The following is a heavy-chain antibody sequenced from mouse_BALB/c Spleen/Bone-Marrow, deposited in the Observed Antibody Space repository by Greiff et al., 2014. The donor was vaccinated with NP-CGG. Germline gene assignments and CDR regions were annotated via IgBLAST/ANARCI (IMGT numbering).Heavy chain of an antibody. J-gene: IGHJ4*01. CDR2: IYPGNDDT. CDR3: AREGYYYGSSTYYAMDY. V-gene: IGHV1-87*01. CDR1: GYTFTSYW. Sequence: VKLVESGAELARPGASVKLSCKASGYTFTSYWMQWVKQRPGKGLEWIGAIYPGNDDTSYTQKFKGKATLTADKSSSTDYKQLSSLASEDSAIYYCAREGYYYGSSTYYAMDYWGQGTSVTVSS. D-gene: IGHD1-1*01.